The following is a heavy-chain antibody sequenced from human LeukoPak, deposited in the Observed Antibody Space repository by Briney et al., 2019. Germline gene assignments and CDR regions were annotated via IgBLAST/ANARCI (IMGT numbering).Heavy chain of an antibody. J-gene: IGHJ4*02. CDR3: ARQNGQYYYGSGSYYNVWYFDY. V-gene: IGHV4-34*01. Sequence: PSETLSLTCAVYGGSFSGYYWSWIRQPPGKGLEWIGEINHSGSTNYNPSRNSRVTISVDTSKIQFSLKLSSVSAADTAAYYCARQNGQYYYGSGSYYNVWYFDYWGQGTLVTVSS. CDR2: INHSGST. CDR1: GGSFSGYY. D-gene: IGHD3-10*01.